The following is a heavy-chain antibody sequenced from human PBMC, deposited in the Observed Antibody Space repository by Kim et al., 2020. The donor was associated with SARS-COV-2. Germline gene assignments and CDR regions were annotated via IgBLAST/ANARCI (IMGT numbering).Heavy chain of an antibody. J-gene: IGHJ6*03. CDR1: GFTFSSYG. V-gene: IGHV3-33*01. CDR3: ARVAAAGPYYYYYYMDV. Sequence: GGSLRRSCAASGFTFSSYGMHWVRQAPGKGLEWMAFIWFDGSNKNYTDSVKGQFAISRDNSKNTLYLQMNSLRAEDTAVYYCARVAAAGPYYYYYYMDVWGKGTTVTVSS. D-gene: IGHD6-13*01. CDR2: IWFDGSNK.